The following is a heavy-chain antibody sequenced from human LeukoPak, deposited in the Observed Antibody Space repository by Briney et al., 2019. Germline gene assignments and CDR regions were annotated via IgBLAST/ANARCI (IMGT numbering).Heavy chain of an antibody. J-gene: IGHJ4*02. CDR1: GYTFTAYY. D-gene: IGHD5-18*01. V-gene: IGHV1-2*02. CDR3: ARDGRAFTAMARGAYFDY. Sequence: GASVKVSCKASGYTFTAYYMHWVRQAPGQGLEWMGWINPNSGGTNYAQKFQGRVTMTRDTSISTAYMELSRLRSDDTAVYYCARDGRAFTAMARGAYFDYWGQGTLVTVSS. CDR2: INPNSGGT.